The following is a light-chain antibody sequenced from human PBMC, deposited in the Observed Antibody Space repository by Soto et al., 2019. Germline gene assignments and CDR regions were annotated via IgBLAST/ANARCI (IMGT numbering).Light chain of an antibody. V-gene: IGKV1-5*01. Sequence: DIQMTQSPSTLPASVGDRVTITCRASQSIDRWLAWYQQRPGKAPKXLIYHASSLETGVPSRFSGSGSGTECTLTISSLQPDDFATYYCQQYNSYSITFGQGTRLEIK. CDR1: QSIDRW. CDR2: HAS. J-gene: IGKJ5*01. CDR3: QQYNSYSIT.